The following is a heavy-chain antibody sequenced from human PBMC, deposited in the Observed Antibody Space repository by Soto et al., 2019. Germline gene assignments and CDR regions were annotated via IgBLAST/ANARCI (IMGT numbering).Heavy chain of an antibody. D-gene: IGHD3-22*01. CDR3: AADAYYYDSSGYYYFDY. J-gene: IGHJ4*02. V-gene: IGHV1-58*01. CDR1: GFTFTSSA. Sequence: SVKVSCKASGFTFTSSAVQWVRQARGQRLEWIGWIVVGSGNTNYAQKFQERVTITRDMSTSTAYMELSSLRSEDTAVYYCAADAYYYDSSGYYYFDYWGQGTLVTVSS. CDR2: IVVGSGNT.